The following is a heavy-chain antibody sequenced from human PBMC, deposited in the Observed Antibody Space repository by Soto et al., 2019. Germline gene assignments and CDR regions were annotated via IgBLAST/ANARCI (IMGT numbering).Heavy chain of an antibody. J-gene: IGHJ6*02. V-gene: IGHV4-59*01. Sequence: SETLSLTCTVSGDSITNYYWTWIRQPPGKGLGWMGCVHYTGSTNYNPSLKSRVTISVDTSKDQFSLKLTSVTAADTAVYYCARDRIVVVPAAIPLHFYHGMDVWGQGTTVTVSS. D-gene: IGHD2-2*01. CDR1: GDSITNYY. CDR3: ARDRIVVVPAAIPLHFYHGMDV. CDR2: VHYTGST.